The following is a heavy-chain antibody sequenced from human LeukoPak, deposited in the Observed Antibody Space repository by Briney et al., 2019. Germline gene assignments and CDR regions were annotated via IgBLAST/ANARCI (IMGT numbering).Heavy chain of an antibody. Sequence: GGSLRLSCAASGFTFSSYAMHWVRQAPGKGLEWVAVISYDGSNKYYADSVKGRFTISRDNSKNTLYLQMNSLRAEDTAVYYCAKDAPYSGSHMDVWGKGTTVTISS. D-gene: IGHD1-26*01. CDR2: ISYDGSNK. J-gene: IGHJ6*03. CDR1: GFTFSSYA. V-gene: IGHV3-30*04. CDR3: AKDAPYSGSHMDV.